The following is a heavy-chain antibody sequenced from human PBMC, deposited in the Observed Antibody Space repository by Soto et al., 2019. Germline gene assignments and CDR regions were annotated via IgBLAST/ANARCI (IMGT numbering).Heavy chain of an antibody. CDR2: ISHDGRYE. V-gene: IGHV3-30*18. CDR1: GFTFSSYA. CDR3: AKDFTSVLNGYFDL. D-gene: IGHD4-17*01. Sequence: QVQLVESGGGVVQPGRSLRLSCAASGFTFSSYAMHWVRQAPGKGLEWVAVISHDGRYEYYADSVKGRFTISRDNSRNTLYLQMNSLRAEDTAVYYCAKDFTSVLNGYFDLWGRGTLVTVSS. J-gene: IGHJ2*01.